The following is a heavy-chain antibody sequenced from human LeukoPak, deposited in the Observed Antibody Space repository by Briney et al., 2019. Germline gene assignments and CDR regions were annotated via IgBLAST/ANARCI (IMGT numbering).Heavy chain of an antibody. CDR3: AKDIGRRIFGVAYDAFDI. D-gene: IGHD3-3*01. Sequence: PGGSLRLSCAASGFTFSSYAMSWVRQAPGKGLEWVSAISGSGGSTYYADSVKGRFTISRDNAKNTLYVQMNSLRVEDTAIYYCAKDIGRRIFGVAYDAFDIWGQGTMLTVSS. CDR1: GFTFSSYA. CDR2: ISGSGGST. V-gene: IGHV3-23*01. J-gene: IGHJ3*02.